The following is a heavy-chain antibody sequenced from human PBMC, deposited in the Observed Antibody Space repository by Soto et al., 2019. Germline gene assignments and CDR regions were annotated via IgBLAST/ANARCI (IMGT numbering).Heavy chain of an antibody. J-gene: IGHJ6*02. CDR3: ASVRGGYYYAMDV. CDR1: GDSISSGDYY. Sequence: PSETLSLTCTVSGDSISSGDYYWSWIRQPPGKGLEWIGCIYYSGNTYYNPSLKRRVTISVDKSKNQFSLKLSSVTAADTAVYYCASVRGGYYYAMDVWGQGTTVTVSS. V-gene: IGHV4-30-4*01. CDR2: IYYSGNT. D-gene: IGHD3-10*02.